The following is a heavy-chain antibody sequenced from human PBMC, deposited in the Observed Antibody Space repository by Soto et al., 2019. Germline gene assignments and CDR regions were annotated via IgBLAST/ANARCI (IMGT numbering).Heavy chain of an antibody. J-gene: IGHJ6*02. D-gene: IGHD3-16*02. CDR2: IYYSGST. V-gene: IGHV4-31*03. Sequence: QVQLQESGPGLVKPSQTLSLTCTVSGGSISSGGYYWSWIRQHPGKGLEWIGYIYYSGSTYYNPSLKSRVTISVDTSKNQFSLKLSSVTAADTAVYYCASSRGLRLGELSFLPYYYYGMDVWGQGTTVTVSS. CDR1: GGSISSGGYY. CDR3: ASSRGLRLGELSFLPYYYYGMDV.